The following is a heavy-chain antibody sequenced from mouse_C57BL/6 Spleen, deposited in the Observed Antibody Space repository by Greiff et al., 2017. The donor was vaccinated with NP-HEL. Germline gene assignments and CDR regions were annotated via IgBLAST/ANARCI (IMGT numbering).Heavy chain of an antibody. CDR3: ARGQLGPGWFAY. CDR1: GFTFSDYY. J-gene: IGHJ3*01. CDR2: INYDGSST. V-gene: IGHV5-16*01. D-gene: IGHD4-1*02. Sequence: DVMLVESEGGLVQPGSSMKLSCTASGFTFSDYYMAWVRQVPEKGLEWVANINYDGSSTYYLDSLKSRFIISRDNAKNILYLQMSSLKSEDTATYYCARGQLGPGWFAYWGQGTLVTVSA.